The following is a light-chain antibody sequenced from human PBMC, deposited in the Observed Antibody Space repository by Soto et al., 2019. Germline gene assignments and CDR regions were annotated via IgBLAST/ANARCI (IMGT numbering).Light chain of an antibody. V-gene: IGKV3-11*01. CDR2: DAS. Sequence: EIVLTQSPANLSLSPGDRATLSCRASQSVRSFLAWYQQKPGQAPRLLIYDASNRATGIPARFSGSGSGTDFTLTISSLEPEDFAVYYCQQRSNWPREITFGQGTRLEIK. CDR1: QSVRSF. CDR3: QQRSNWPREIT. J-gene: IGKJ5*01.